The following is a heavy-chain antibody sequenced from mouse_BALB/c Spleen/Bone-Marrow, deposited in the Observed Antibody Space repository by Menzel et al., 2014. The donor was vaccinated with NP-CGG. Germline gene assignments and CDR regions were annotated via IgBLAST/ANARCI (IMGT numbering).Heavy chain of an antibody. Sequence: DLLKPGASVKLSCKASGYTFTSYWINWIKQRPGQGLEWIGRIAPGSGSTYYNEMFKGRATLIVDTSSSTAYIQLSSLSSEDSAVYFCARGGLHYFDYWGQGTTLTVSS. J-gene: IGHJ2*01. V-gene: IGHV1S41*01. D-gene: IGHD3-3*01. CDR3: ARGGLHYFDY. CDR1: GYTFTSYW. CDR2: IAPGSGST.